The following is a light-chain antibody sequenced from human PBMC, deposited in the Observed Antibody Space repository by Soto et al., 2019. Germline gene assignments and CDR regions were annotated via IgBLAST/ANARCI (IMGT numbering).Light chain of an antibody. Sequence: TQPSSVSDSPGQSITICCAGTSGDVGGSNFVSWYQQHPGKPPKLIIYDVANRPSGVSNRFSGSKSGSTASLIISRLQTEDEADYYCVSYTSSTTYVFGTGTKVTVL. CDR1: SGDVGGSNF. CDR2: DVA. J-gene: IGLJ1*01. CDR3: VSYTSSTTYV. V-gene: IGLV2-14*03.